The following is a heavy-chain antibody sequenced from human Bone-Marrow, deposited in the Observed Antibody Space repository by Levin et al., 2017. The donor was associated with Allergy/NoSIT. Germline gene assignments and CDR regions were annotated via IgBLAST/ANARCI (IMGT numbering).Heavy chain of an antibody. D-gene: IGHD2-2*02. V-gene: IGHV3-74*01. CDR2: INSDERST. Sequence: SCEASGFTFSTHWMHWVRQAPGKGLEWVSRINSDERSTFYADSVKGRFTISRDDAKNTLYLQMSGLSAEDTAVYYCVRHPTAKGLYCVDKWGLGTLVTVSA. J-gene: IGHJ4*02. CDR3: VRHPTAKGLYCVDK. CDR1: GFTFSTHW.